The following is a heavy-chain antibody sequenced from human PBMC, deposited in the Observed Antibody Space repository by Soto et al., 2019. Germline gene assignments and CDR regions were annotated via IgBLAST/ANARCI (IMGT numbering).Heavy chain of an antibody. D-gene: IGHD5-18*01. J-gene: IGHJ6*03. CDR3: AKEGYGNYYFMDV. Sequence: EMQLLESGGGLVQPGGSLRLSCAASGFTFNHYAMSWVRQAPGKGLEWVSAISGRGGTTHYADSVMGRFTISRDTSKNTPWLQMSSLRVEDTAVYYCAKEGYGNYYFMDVWGKGTSVAVSS. CDR1: GFTFNHYA. CDR2: ISGRGGTT. V-gene: IGHV3-23*01.